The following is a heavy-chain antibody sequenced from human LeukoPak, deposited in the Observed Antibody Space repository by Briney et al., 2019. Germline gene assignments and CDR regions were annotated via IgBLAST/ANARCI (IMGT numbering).Heavy chain of an antibody. V-gene: IGHV5-51*01. J-gene: IGHJ4*02. CDR3: ASGRSLARHFDY. Sequence: RGASLQISCKASGTRFTSYWIAWVRQMPGKGLKWVRIIYGGESNSRYSSSFQGEITISTDKSISIAYLPWSSLKATDTAMYDCASGRSLARHFDYWGQGALVTVSS. CDR1: GTRFTSYW. D-gene: IGHD4-17*01. CDR2: IYGGESNS.